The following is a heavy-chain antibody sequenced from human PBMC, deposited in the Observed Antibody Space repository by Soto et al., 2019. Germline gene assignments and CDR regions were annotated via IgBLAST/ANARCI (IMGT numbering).Heavy chain of an antibody. CDR1: GFTFSSYS. J-gene: IGHJ6*02. D-gene: IGHD2-15*01. CDR2: ISSSSSYI. CDR3: ARYCSGGSCYSGYYYYGMDV. V-gene: IGHV3-21*01. Sequence: GGSLRLSCAASGFTFSSYSMNWVRQAPGKGLEWVSSISSSSSYIYYADSVKGRFSISRDNAKNSLYLQMNSLRAEDTAVYYCARYCSGGSCYSGYYYYGMDVWGQGTTVTVSS.